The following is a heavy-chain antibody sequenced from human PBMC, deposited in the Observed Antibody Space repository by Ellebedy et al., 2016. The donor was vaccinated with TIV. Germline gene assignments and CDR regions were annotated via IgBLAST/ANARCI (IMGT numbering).Heavy chain of an antibody. CDR2: INTNTGNP. CDR3: ARVVTTVTDY. V-gene: IGHV7-4-1*02. CDR1: GYTFTGYS. Sequence: AASVKVSCKASGYTFTGYSINWVRQAPGQGLECMGWINTNTGNPTYAQGFTGRFVFSLDTSVNTAYLQISSLQAEDTAVYYCARVVTTVTDYWGQGTLVTVSS. J-gene: IGHJ4*02. D-gene: IGHD4-17*01.